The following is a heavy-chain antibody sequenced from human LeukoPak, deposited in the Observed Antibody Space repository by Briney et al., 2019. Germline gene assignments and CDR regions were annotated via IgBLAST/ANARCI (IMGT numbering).Heavy chain of an antibody. V-gene: IGHV4-38-2*02. J-gene: IGHJ4*02. CDR2: IYQSGIT. D-gene: IGHD6-19*01. CDR3: ARMRAGPFDY. CDR1: GYSISSGFY. Sequence: SETLSLTCTVSGYSISSGFYWGWIRQPPGKGLEWIGTIYQSGITYYNTSLESRVTISLDTSKNQFSLKLSFVSAADTAVYYCARMRAGPFDYWGRGTLVTVSS.